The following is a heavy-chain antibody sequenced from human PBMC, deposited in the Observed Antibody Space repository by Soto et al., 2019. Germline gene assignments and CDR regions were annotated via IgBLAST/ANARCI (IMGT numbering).Heavy chain of an antibody. V-gene: IGHV3-33*01. Sequence: GGSLRLSCAASGFTFSSYGMHWFRQAPGKGLEWVAVIWYDGSNKYYADSVKGRFTISRDNSKNTLYLQMNSLRAEDTAVYYCARSSDTAMGYFYYYYYGMDVWGQGTTVTVS. CDR2: IWYDGSNK. CDR3: ARSSDTAMGYFYYYYYGMDV. D-gene: IGHD5-18*01. CDR1: GFTFSSYG. J-gene: IGHJ6*02.